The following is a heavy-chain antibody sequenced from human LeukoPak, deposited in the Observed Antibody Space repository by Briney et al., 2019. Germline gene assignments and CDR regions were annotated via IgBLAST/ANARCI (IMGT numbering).Heavy chain of an antibody. D-gene: IGHD3-3*01. CDR1: GFTFSIYG. Sequence: PGGSLRLSCAASGFTFSIYGMHWVRQAPGKGLEWVAFIRNDGSNKYYVDSVKGRFTISRDNSKNTLYLQMNSLRAEDTAVYYCAKDTNSCCGPLDYWGQGTLVTVSS. CDR3: AKDTNSCCGPLDY. J-gene: IGHJ4*02. CDR2: IRNDGSNK. V-gene: IGHV3-30*02.